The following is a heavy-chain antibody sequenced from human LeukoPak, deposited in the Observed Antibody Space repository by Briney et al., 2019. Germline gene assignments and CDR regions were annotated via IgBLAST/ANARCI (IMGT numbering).Heavy chain of an antibody. CDR2: IWYDGSNK. D-gene: IGHD2-2*02. Sequence: GRSLRLSCAASGFTFSSYGMHWVRQAPGKGLEWVAVIWYDGSNKYYEDSVKGRFTISRDTSTNTLYLQMNSLRVDDTAVYYCARDNYCSSTDCYNFDYWGQGTLVTVSS. V-gene: IGHV3-33*01. CDR1: GFTFSSYG. CDR3: ARDNYCSSTDCYNFDY. J-gene: IGHJ4*02.